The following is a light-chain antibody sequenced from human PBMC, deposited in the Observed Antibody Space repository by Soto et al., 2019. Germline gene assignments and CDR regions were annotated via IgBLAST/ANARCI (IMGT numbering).Light chain of an antibody. V-gene: IGKV3-20*01. CDR3: KQYGTSLFT. Sequence: ELVLTQSPGTLSLSPGDRATLSCRSSQSAYSSYLSWYQQKPGQAPRLLIYGASNRATGIQDRFSGSGSGTDFTLTIRGLEPEDFAVYYCKQYGTSLFTFGGGTKVDIK. J-gene: IGKJ4*01. CDR2: GAS. CDR1: QSAYSSY.